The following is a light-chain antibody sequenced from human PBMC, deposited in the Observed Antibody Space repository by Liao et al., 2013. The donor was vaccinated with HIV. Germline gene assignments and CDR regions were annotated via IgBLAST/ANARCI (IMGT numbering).Light chain of an antibody. CDR2: YDT. J-gene: IGLJ2*01. CDR1: NIGSKS. CDR3: QTADSSGTYVV. V-gene: IGLV3-21*01. Sequence: YVLTQPPSVSVAPGKTARITCGGNNIGSKSVQWYQQRPGQAPVLVIYYDTDRPSGIPERFSGSSSGTTVTLTISGVQAEDEADYYCQTADSSGTYVVFGGGTKLTVL.